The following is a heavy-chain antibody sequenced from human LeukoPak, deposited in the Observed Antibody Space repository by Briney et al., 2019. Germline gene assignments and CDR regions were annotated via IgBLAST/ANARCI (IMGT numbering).Heavy chain of an antibody. D-gene: IGHD3-10*01. CDR3: ARPYYYGSGSYSDPYYFDY. V-gene: IGHV3-21*01. CDR2: ISSSSSYI. Sequence: GGSLRLSCAASGFTFSSYSMNWVRQAPGKGLEWVSSISSSSSYIYYADSVKGRFTISRDNAKNSLYLQMNSLRAEDTAVYYCARPYYYGSGSYSDPYYFDYWGQGTLITVSS. CDR1: GFTFSSYS. J-gene: IGHJ4*02.